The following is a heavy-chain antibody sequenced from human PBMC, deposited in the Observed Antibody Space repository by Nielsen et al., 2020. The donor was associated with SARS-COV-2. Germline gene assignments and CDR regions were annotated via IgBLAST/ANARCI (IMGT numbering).Heavy chain of an antibody. CDR3: ARGETIFGVVSRGMDV. Sequence: SETLSLTCTVSGGSISSYSWNWIRQSPGKGLEWIGEINHSGSTTYNPSLKSRVTISVDTSTNQFSLKLYSVTAADTATYYCARGETIFGVVSRGMDVWGQGTTVTVSS. D-gene: IGHD3-3*01. CDR2: INHSGST. V-gene: IGHV4-34*01. J-gene: IGHJ6*02. CDR1: GGSISSYS.